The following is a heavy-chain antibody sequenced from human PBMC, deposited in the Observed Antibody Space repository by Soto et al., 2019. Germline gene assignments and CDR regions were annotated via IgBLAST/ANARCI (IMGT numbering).Heavy chain of an antibody. Sequence: ASVKVSCKASGYTFTSYYMHWVRQAPGQGLEWMGIINPSGGSTSYAQKFQGRVTMTRDTSTSTVYMELSSLRSEDTAVYYCARDPLNPTSYIVVVTARYGMDVWGQGTTVTVSS. CDR2: INPSGGST. CDR3: ARDPLNPTSYIVVVTARYGMDV. CDR1: GYTFTSYY. D-gene: IGHD2-21*02. J-gene: IGHJ6*02. V-gene: IGHV1-46*01.